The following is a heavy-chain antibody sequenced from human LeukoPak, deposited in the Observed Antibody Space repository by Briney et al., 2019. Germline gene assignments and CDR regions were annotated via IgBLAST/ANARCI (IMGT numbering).Heavy chain of an antibody. J-gene: IGHJ4*02. Sequence: GGSLRLSCAASGFTLSSYWMSWVRQAPGKGLEWVANIKQDGSEKYYVDSVKGRFTVSRDNAKNSLFLQMNSLRAEDTAVYYCARDFNPAGSSSGWSTCRYWGQGTLVTVSS. CDR3: ARDFNPAGSSSGWSTCRY. CDR2: IKQDGSEK. V-gene: IGHV3-7*05. CDR1: GFTLSSYW. D-gene: IGHD6-19*01.